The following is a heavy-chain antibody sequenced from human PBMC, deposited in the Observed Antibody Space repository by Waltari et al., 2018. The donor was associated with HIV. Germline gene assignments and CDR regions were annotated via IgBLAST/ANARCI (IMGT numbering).Heavy chain of an antibody. D-gene: IGHD2-2*01. Sequence: QLQLQESGPGLVKPSETLSLTCTVSGGSISSSSYYWGWIRQPPGKGLEWIGSIYYSGRTYDHPSLKSRVTISVDTSKNQFSLKLSSVTAADTAVYYCARLLPLFCSSTSCYDYWGQGTLVTVSS. J-gene: IGHJ4*02. CDR1: GGSISSSSYY. CDR3: ARLLPLFCSSTSCYDY. CDR2: IYYSGRT. V-gene: IGHV4-39*01.